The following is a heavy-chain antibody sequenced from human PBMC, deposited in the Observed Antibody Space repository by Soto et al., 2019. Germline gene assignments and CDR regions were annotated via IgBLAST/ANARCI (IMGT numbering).Heavy chain of an antibody. CDR1: GGSFSGYY. CDR3: ARDKITDPFAY. J-gene: IGHJ4*02. Sequence: PSETLSLACAVYGGSFSGYYWTWIRQPPGTGLEWIGEINHSGSTNYNPSLKSRVTISVDTSKNQFSLKLTSVTAADTAVYYCARDKITDPFAYWGQGALVAVS. D-gene: IGHD3-10*01. V-gene: IGHV4-34*01. CDR2: INHSGST.